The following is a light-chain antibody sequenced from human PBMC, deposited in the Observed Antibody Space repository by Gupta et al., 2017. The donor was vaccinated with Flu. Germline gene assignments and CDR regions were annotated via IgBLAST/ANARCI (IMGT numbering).Light chain of an antibody. V-gene: IGKV4-1*01. Sequence: DIVMTQSPDSLAVSLGERATINCKSSQSVFYSSSYKNHLGWYQQKPGQPPKLLIYWASTRESGVPDRFSGSGSGTDFTLTISCLQAEDVAVYYCQQYYSTPWTFGQGTKVEIK. CDR3: QQYYSTPWT. J-gene: IGKJ1*01. CDR1: QSVFYSSSYKNH. CDR2: WAS.